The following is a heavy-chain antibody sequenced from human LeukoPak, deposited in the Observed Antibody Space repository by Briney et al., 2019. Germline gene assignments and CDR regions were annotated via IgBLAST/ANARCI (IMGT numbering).Heavy chain of an antibody. CDR2: IWYDGSNK. CDR1: GFTFSSYG. J-gene: IGHJ4*02. V-gene: IGHV3-33*06. D-gene: IGHD2-21*01. Sequence: GGSLRLSCAASGFTFSSYGMHWVRQAPGKGLEWVAVIWYDGSNKYYADSVKGRFTISRDNSKNTLDLQMNSLRAEDTAIYYCAKTVVVITFRFDSWGQGSLVTVSS. CDR3: AKTVVVITFRFDS.